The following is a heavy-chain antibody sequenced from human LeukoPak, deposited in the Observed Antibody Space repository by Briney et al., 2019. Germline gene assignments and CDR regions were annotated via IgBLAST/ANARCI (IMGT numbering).Heavy chain of an antibody. CDR3: ARDPMYSSSSRSFDY. V-gene: IGHV3-21*01. CDR2: ISSSSSYI. D-gene: IGHD6-6*01. J-gene: IGHJ4*02. CDR1: GFTFSSYS. Sequence: GGSLGLSCAASGFTFSSYSMNWVRQAPGKGLEWVSSISSSSSYIYYADSVKGRFTISRDNAKNSLYLQMNSLRAEDTAVYYCARDPMYSSSSRSFDYWGQGTLVTVSS.